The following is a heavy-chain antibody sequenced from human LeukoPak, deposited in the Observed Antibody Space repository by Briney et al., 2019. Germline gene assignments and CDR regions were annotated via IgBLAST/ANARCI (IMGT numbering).Heavy chain of an antibody. V-gene: IGHV3-64D*06. CDR1: GFTFSSYV. CDR3: VKSTVRFSPPDY. CDR2: ISSHGGST. J-gene: IGHJ4*02. D-gene: IGHD4-17*01. Sequence: GGSLRLSCSASGFTFSSYVMHWVRQAPGKGLEYVSAISSHGGSTYYADSVKGRFTISRDNSKNTLYLQMSSLRAEDTAVYYCVKSTVRFSPPDYWGQGTLVTVSS.